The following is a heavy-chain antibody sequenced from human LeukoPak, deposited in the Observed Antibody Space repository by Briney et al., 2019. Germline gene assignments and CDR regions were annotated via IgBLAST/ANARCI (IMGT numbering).Heavy chain of an antibody. J-gene: IGHJ4*02. D-gene: IGHD6-13*01. CDR2: IKHDGSDT. CDR1: GFTFSSYW. CDR3: ARRIAATGMKYFDY. V-gene: IGHV3-7*05. Sequence: GGSLRLSCAASGFTFSSYWMSWVRQAPGKGLEWVAHIKHDGSDTNYVDSVKGRFTISRDNAKHSLYLQMNSLRAEDTAMYYCARRIAATGMKYFDYWGQGTLVTVSS.